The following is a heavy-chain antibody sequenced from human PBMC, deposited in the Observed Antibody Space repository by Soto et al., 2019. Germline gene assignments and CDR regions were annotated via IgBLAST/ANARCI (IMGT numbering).Heavy chain of an antibody. Sequence: EVQLVESGGGLVKPGGSLRLSCIGSGFIFSSSTLTWVGQAPGKGLEWVSSISSSSAYIYNADSLKGRFTISRDNAKNSLYLQMDSLRAEDTAVYFCARDLGEMYAVWGQGALVTVSS. D-gene: IGHD2-8*01. CDR3: ARDLGEMYAV. CDR1: GFIFSSST. J-gene: IGHJ1*01. V-gene: IGHV3-21*01. CDR2: ISSSSAYI.